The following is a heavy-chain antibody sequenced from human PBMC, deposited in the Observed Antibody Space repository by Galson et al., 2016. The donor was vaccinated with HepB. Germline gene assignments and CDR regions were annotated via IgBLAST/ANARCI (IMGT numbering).Heavy chain of an antibody. V-gene: IGHV3-9*01. Sequence: SLRLSCAASGFIFKDYAMHWVRQAPGKGLEWVSSISWNSGSIGYADSVKGRFTIPRDNAKNSLYLQMNSLRAEDTAFYYCAQDKASMSVGATNFQHWGRGTLVTVSS. D-gene: IGHD1-26*01. CDR2: ISWNSGSI. J-gene: IGHJ1*01. CDR1: GFIFKDYA. CDR3: AQDKASMSVGATNFQH.